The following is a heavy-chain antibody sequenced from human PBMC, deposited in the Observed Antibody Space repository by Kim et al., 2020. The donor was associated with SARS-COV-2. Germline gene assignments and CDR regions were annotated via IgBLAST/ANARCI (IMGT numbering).Heavy chain of an antibody. Sequence: SETLSLTCTVSGGSISSYYWSWIRQPPGKGLEWIGYIYYSGSTNYNPSLKSRVTISVDTSKNQFSLKLSSVTAADTAVYYCARLPGGYSYGFGFDYWGQGTLVTVSS. CDR2: IYYSGST. D-gene: IGHD5-18*01. J-gene: IGHJ4*02. CDR1: GGSISSYY. CDR3: ARLPGGYSYGFGFDY. V-gene: IGHV4-59*01.